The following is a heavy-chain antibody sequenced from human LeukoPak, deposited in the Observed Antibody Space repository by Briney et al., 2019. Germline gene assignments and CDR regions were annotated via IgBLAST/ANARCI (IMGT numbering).Heavy chain of an antibody. CDR2: ISPSGNYI. Sequence: PGGSLRLSCAASGFTFSSHSMNWVRQAPGKGLEWVSSISPSGNYIYYEDSVEGRFTISRDNAKNSLYLQMNSLRAEDTAVYYCARDLSSSTSCYSYWGQGTLVTVSS. CDR1: GFTFSSHS. V-gene: IGHV3-21*01. CDR3: ARDLSSSTSCYSY. D-gene: IGHD2-2*01. J-gene: IGHJ4*02.